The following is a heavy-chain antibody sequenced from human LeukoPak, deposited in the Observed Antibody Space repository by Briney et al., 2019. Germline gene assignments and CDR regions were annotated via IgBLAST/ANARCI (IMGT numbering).Heavy chain of an antibody. CDR1: GFTFDDYG. V-gene: IGHV3-20*04. Sequence: RPGGSLRLSCAASGFTFDDYGMSWVRQAPGKGLEWVAGINWNGGSTGYADSVKGRFTISRDNAKNSLYLQMNSLRAEDTAVYYCARPMEGYSGSGSWYFDYWGQGSLVTVSS. J-gene: IGHJ4*02. CDR3: ARPMEGYSGSGSWYFDY. D-gene: IGHD3-10*01. CDR2: INWNGGST.